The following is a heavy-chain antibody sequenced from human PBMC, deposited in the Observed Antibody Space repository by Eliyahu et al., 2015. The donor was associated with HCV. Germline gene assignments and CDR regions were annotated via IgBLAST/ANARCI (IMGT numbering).Heavy chain of an antibody. Sequence: EVQLVESGGGLVQPGGSLRXSCAASGFTXSXSWXHXVRQVPGKGLVWVSRINSDGGITSYADSVKGRFTISRDNAKNTLYLQMNSLRAEDSAVYYCASEIRLGYWGQGTLVTVSS. CDR3: ASEIRLGY. CDR2: INSDGGIT. CDR1: GFTXSXSW. V-gene: IGHV3-74*01. J-gene: IGHJ4*02.